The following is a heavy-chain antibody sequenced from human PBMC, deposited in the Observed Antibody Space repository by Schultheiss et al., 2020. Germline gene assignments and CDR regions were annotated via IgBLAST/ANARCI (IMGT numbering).Heavy chain of an antibody. V-gene: IGHV1-69*05. CDR1: GGTFSSYA. CDR3: ARGSELRPTTGNFDY. J-gene: IGHJ4*02. D-gene: IGHD1-14*01. Sequence: SVKVSCKASGGTFSSYAISWVRQAPGQGLEWMGGIIPIFGTANYAQKFQGRVTMTRDTSTSTVYMELSSLRSEDTAVYYCARGSELRPTTGNFDYWGQGTLVTVSS. CDR2: IIPIFGTA.